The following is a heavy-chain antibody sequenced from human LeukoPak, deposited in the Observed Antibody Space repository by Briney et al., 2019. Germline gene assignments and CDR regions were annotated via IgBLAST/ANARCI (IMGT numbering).Heavy chain of an antibody. Sequence: GGSLRLSCVASGFTFSSYAMSWVRQAPGKGLEWVSTISGSGGSTYYADSVRGRFTISRDNSKNTLYLQMNSLRAEDTAVYYCARDLRVERAFDIWGQGTMVTVSS. J-gene: IGHJ3*02. CDR2: ISGSGGST. V-gene: IGHV3-23*01. CDR3: ARDLRVERAFDI. CDR1: GFTFSSYA.